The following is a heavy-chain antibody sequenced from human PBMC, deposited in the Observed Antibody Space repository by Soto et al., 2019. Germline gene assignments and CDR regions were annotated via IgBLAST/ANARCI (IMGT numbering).Heavy chain of an antibody. V-gene: IGHV1-46*01. CDR1: GYTFTSYY. CDR3: AREDRRPHYYYYYGMDV. J-gene: IGHJ6*02. CDR2: INPSGGST. Sequence: ASVKVSCKASGYTFTSYYMHWVRQAPGQGLEWMGIINPSGGSTSYAQKFQGRVTMTRDTSTSTVYMELSSLRSEDTAVYYCAREDRRPHYYYYYGMDVWGQGTTVT.